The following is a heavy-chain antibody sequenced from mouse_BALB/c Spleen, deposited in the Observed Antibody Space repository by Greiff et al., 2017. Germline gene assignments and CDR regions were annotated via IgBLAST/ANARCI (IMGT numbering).Heavy chain of an antibody. V-gene: IGHV7-3*02. Sequence: EVQVVESGGGLVQPGGSLRLSCATSGFTFTDYYMSWVRQPPGKALEWLGFIRNKANGYTTEYSASVKGRFTISRDNSQSILYLQMNTLRAEDSATYYCARGGFYYFDYWGQGTTLTVSS. J-gene: IGHJ2*01. CDR3: ARGGFYYFDY. CDR2: IRNKANGYTT. CDR1: GFTFTDYY.